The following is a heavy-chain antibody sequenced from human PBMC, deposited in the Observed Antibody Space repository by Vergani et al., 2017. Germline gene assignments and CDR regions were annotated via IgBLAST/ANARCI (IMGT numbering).Heavy chain of an antibody. CDR3: ARPQREVSTRVRGALDF. D-gene: IGHD3-10*01. J-gene: IGHJ4*02. V-gene: IGHV3-11*01. CDR2: ISSSGSTI. Sequence: QVQLVESGGGLVKPGGSLRLSCAASGFTFSDYYMSWIRQAPGKGLEWVSYISSSGSTIYYADSVKGRFTISRDNAKNSLYRQMNSLRAEDTAVYYCARPQREVSTRVRGALDFWGQGTLVTVSS. CDR1: GFTFSDYY.